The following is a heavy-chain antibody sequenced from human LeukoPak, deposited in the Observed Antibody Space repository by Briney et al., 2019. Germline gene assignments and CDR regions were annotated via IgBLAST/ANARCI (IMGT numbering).Heavy chain of an antibody. CDR1: GFTFSNAW. CDR2: IKSKTDGGTT. V-gene: IGHV3-15*01. D-gene: IGHD3-10*01. J-gene: IGHJ3*02. CDR3: TTELLWFGELLYSPDAFDI. Sequence: PGGSLRLSCAASGFTFSNAWMSWVRQAPGKGLEWVGRIKSKTDGGTTDYAAPVKGRFTISRDDSKNTLYLQMNSLKTEDTAVYYCTTELLWFGELLYSPDAFDIWGQGTMVTVSS.